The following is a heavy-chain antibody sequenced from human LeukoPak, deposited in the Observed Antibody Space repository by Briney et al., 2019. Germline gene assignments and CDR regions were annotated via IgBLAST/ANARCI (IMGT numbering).Heavy chain of an antibody. D-gene: IGHD7-27*01. CDR2: SYSGGST. CDR3: ARGLSGDPYYFDY. V-gene: IGHV3-66*02. Sequence: GGSLRLSCAASGFTVSSYYMSWVRQAPGKGLEWVSVSYSGGSTYYADSVKRRPTTSRDNSKNTLYLQMNSLRAEDTAVYYCARGLSGDPYYFDYWGQGTLVTVSS. J-gene: IGHJ4*02. CDR1: GFTVSSYY.